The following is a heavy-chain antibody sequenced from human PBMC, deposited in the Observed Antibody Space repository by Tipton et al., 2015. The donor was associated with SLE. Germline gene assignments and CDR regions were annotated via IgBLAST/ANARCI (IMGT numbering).Heavy chain of an antibody. CDR3: ARIVVPSYYYYGMDV. CDR1: GYIFNSHG. V-gene: IGHV1-2*02. Sequence: QSGAEVKKPGASVKVSCKASGYIFNSHGISWVRQAPGQGLEWMGWINPNSGGTNYAQKFQGRVTMTRDTSISTAYMELSRLRSDDTAVYYCARIVVPSYYYYGMDVWGQGTTVTVSS. J-gene: IGHJ6*02. CDR2: INPNSGGT. D-gene: IGHD2-2*01.